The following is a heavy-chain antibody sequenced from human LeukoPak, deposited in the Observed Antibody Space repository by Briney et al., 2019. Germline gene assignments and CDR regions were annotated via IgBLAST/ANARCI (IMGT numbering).Heavy chain of an antibody. V-gene: IGHV4-39*07. CDR2: IYYSGST. CDR3: ARAPPSSSYDY. CDR1: GGSISSSSYY. Sequence: SETLSLTCTVSGGSISSSSYYWGWIRQPPGKGLEWIGSIYYSGSTYYNPSLKSRVTISVDTSKNQFSLKLSPVTAADTAVYYCARAPPSSSYDYWGQGTLVTVSS. J-gene: IGHJ4*02. D-gene: IGHD6-13*01.